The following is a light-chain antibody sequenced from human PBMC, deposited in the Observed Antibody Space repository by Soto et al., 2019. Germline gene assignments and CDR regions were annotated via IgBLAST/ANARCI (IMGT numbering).Light chain of an antibody. Sequence: QSALTQPASVSGSPGQSITISCTGTSSDVGGYNHVSWYQHSPGKAPKLILFAVSDRPSGVSHRFSGSKSGNTASLTISGLQAEEDADYYCCSYTSLSTVVFGGGTKVTVL. J-gene: IGLJ2*01. CDR1: SSDVGGYNH. V-gene: IGLV2-14*01. CDR2: AVS. CDR3: CSYTSLSTVV.